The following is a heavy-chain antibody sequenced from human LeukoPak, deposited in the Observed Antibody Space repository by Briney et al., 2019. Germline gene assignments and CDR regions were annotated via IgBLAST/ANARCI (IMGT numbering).Heavy chain of an antibody. V-gene: IGHV4-59*02. D-gene: IGHD1-1*01. CDR2: IYYSGST. Sequence: SETLSLTCSVSGDSVSSYYWTWIRQPPGKGLEWIGNIYYSGSTNYNASLQSRVTISVDTSKNQFSLNLKSVTAADTAVYYCARVEPPAYYYGMDVWGQGTTVIVSS. J-gene: IGHJ6*02. CDR1: GDSVSSYY. CDR3: ARVEPPAYYYGMDV.